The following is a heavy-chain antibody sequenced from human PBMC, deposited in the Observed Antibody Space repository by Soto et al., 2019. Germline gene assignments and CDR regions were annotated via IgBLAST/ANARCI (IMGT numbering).Heavy chain of an antibody. Sequence: QVQLQESGPGLAKPSQTLSLTCTVSGGSISSGGYYWSWIRQHPGKGLEWIGYIYYSGSTYYNPSLKSTCTISVDTSKNQFSLKLSSVTAAATAVYYCARVCGGACHNGMDVWGQGTTVTVSS. CDR3: ARVCGGACHNGMDV. J-gene: IGHJ6*02. V-gene: IGHV4-31*01. D-gene: IGHD2-21*02. CDR2: IYYSGST. CDR1: GGSISSGGYY.